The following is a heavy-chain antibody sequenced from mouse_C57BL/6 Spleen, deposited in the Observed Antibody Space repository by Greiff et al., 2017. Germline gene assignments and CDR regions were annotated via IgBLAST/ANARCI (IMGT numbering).Heavy chain of an antibody. V-gene: IGHV5-4*01. Sequence: EVMLVESGGGLVKPGGSLKLSCAASGFTFSSYAMSWVRQTPEKRLEWVATISDGGSYTYYPDNVKGRVTISRDNAKNNLYLQMSHLKSEDTAMYYCARDQNSNSSWFAYWGQGTLVTVSA. J-gene: IGHJ3*01. CDR1: GFTFSSYA. D-gene: IGHD2-5*01. CDR2: ISDGGSYT. CDR3: ARDQNSNSSWFAY.